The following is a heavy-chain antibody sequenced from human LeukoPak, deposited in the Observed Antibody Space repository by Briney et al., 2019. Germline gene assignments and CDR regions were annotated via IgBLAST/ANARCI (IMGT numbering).Heavy chain of an antibody. Sequence: GGSLRLSCAASGFTFSSYAMHWVRQAPGKGLEWVAVISYDGSNKYYADSVKGRFTISRDNSKSTLYLQMNSLRAEDTAVYYCARDRGGVGYFDYWGQGTLVTVSS. CDR1: GFTFSSYA. V-gene: IGHV3-30-3*01. CDR2: ISYDGSNK. CDR3: ARDRGGVGYFDY. J-gene: IGHJ4*02. D-gene: IGHD2-15*01.